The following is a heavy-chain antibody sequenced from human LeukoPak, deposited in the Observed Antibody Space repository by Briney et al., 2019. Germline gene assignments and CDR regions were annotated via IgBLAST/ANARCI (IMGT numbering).Heavy chain of an antibody. CDR3: ARRFVGYDSSWGASDI. J-gene: IGHJ3*02. CDR2: IYYSGST. D-gene: IGHD3-22*01. Sequence: PSETLSLTCTVSGGTISGYYWSWIRQPPGKGLEWIGYIYYSGSTNYNPSLKSRVAMSVGMSKNQFSLKLSSVTAADTAVYYCARRFVGYDSSWGASDIWGLGTMVTVSS. CDR1: GGTISGYY. V-gene: IGHV4-59*08.